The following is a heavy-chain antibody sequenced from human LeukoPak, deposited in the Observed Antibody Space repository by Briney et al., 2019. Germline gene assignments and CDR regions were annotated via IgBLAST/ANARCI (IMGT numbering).Heavy chain of an antibody. V-gene: IGHV4-4*07. J-gene: IGHJ3*02. CDR2: IYTRGST. D-gene: IGHD2-15*01. CDR3: ARGRYCSADICSGGDAFDI. Sequence: SETLSLTCTVSGGSINNYYWSWIRQPAGKGLEWIGRIYTRGSTNYNPSLKSRVTISVDTSKNQFSLKLSSVTAADTAVYYCARGRYCSADICSGGDAFDIWGQGTMVCVSS. CDR1: GGSINNYY.